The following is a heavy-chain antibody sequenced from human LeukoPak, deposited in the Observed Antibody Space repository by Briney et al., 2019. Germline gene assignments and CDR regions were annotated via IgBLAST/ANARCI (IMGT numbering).Heavy chain of an antibody. V-gene: IGHV4-30-4*08. Sequence: SQTLSLTCTVPGGSVGSGAYYWSWIRHPPRKGLEWIGCIYHNGSNYYNPSLQSRVTISLDTPKNQFSLKLSSVTAADTAVYYCARASSGSYSGPIYYYYYMDVWGKGTTVTVSS. D-gene: IGHD1-26*01. J-gene: IGHJ6*03. CDR3: ARASSGSYSGPIYYYYYMDV. CDR1: GGSVGSGAYY. CDR2: IYHNGSN.